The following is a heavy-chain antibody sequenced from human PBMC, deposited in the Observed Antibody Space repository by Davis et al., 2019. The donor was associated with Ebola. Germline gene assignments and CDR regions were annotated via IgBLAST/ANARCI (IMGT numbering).Heavy chain of an antibody. D-gene: IGHD5-24*01. CDR3: VRGSDAYKTGY. CDR1: GGSSGSDY. V-gene: IGHV4-59*01. CDR2: ISNGGRT. Sequence: MPSETLSLTCSVSGGSSGSDYWSCIPQSPGKGLEWIAFISNGGRTIYNPSLRGRVTISIDTSKNQFSLEVRSVTAADTAFYYCVRGSDAYKTGYWGQGTLVTVSS. J-gene: IGHJ4*02.